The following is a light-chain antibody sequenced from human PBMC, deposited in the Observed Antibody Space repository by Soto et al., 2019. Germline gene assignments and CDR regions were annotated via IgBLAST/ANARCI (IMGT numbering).Light chain of an antibody. Sequence: QLVLTQSPSASASLGASVKLTCSLISGHSSYAIAWHQQQAEKGSRYLMKLNSDGSHSKGDGIPDRFSGSSSGAERYLTISSLQSEDEADYYWQTWGTGIQGVFGGGTKVTVL. CDR2: LNSDGSH. CDR3: QTWGTGIQGV. J-gene: IGLJ3*02. V-gene: IGLV4-69*01. CDR1: SGHSSYA.